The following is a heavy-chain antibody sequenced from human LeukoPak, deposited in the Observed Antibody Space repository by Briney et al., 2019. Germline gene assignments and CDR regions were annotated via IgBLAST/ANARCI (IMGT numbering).Heavy chain of an antibody. V-gene: IGHV4-34*01. CDR2: INHSGST. Sequence: SETLSLTCTVSGGSISSYYWSWIRQPPGKGLEWIGEINHSGSTNYNPSLKSRVTISVDTSKNQFSLKLSSVTAADTAVYYCARGKTGTLLRYGMDVWGQGTTVTVSS. CDR3: ARGKTGTLLRYGMDV. D-gene: IGHD1-7*01. CDR1: GGSISSYY. J-gene: IGHJ6*02.